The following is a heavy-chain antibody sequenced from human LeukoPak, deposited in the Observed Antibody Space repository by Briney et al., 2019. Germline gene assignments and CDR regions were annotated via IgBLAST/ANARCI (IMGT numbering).Heavy chain of an antibody. Sequence: ETLSLTCIVSGYPISSVYYWGWIRQPPGKGLEWVANIKQDGSEKYYAVSVKGRFTISRDNAKNSLYLQMNSLKAEDTAVYHCAREEYSSSRIDHWGQGTLVTVSS. J-gene: IGHJ4*02. CDR1: GYPISSVYY. V-gene: IGHV3-7*01. CDR2: IKQDGSEK. CDR3: AREEYSSSRIDH. D-gene: IGHD6-13*01.